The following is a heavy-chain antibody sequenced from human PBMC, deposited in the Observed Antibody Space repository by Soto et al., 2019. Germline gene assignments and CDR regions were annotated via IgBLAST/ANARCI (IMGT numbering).Heavy chain of an antibody. V-gene: IGHV4-61*01. D-gene: IGHD2-15*01. CDR2: IYYSGST. J-gene: IGHJ6*02. CDR3: AMGGYCSGGSCYSRSRMDV. Sequence: PSETLSLTCTVSGGSVSSGSYYWSWIRQPPGKGPEWIGYIYYSGSTNYNPSLKSRVTISVDTSKNQFSLKLSSVTAADTAVYYCAMGGYCSGGSCYSRSRMDVWGQGTTVTVSS. CDR1: GGSVSSGSYY.